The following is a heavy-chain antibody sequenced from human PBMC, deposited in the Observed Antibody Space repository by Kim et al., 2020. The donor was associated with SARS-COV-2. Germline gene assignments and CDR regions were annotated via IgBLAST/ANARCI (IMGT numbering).Heavy chain of an antibody. Sequence: GESLKISCKGSGYSFTSYWISWVRQMPGKGLEWMGRIDPSDSYTNYSPSFQGHVTISADKSISTAYLQWSSLKASDTAMYYCARRKMVSSSWANYYYYGMDVWGQGTTVTVSS. D-gene: IGHD6-13*01. J-gene: IGHJ6*02. CDR3: ARRKMVSSSWANYYYYGMDV. CDR1: GYSFTSYW. V-gene: IGHV5-10-1*01. CDR2: IDPSDSYT.